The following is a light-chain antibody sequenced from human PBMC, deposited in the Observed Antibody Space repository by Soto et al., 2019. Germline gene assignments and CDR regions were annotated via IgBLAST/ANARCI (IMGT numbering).Light chain of an antibody. CDR2: GAS. CDR3: LQYGSSPPT. V-gene: IGKV3-20*01. CDR1: QSVSSSY. J-gene: IGKJ1*01. Sequence: EIVLTQSPGTLSLSPGERATLSCRASQSVSSSYLAWYQQKPGQAPRLLIYGASSRATGIPDRFSGSGSGTDFTLTISRLEPEDFAVYYCLQYGSSPPTFGQGTNVEIK.